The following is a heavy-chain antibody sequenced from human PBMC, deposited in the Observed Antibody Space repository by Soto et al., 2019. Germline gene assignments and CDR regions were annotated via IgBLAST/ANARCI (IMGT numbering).Heavy chain of an antibody. J-gene: IGHJ6*04. CDR3: ARDVGV. CDR2: IYSGGST. CDR1: GFPVGINY. V-gene: IGHV3-66*01. Sequence: EVQLVESGGGLVRLGGPLRLSCAASGFPVGINYTSWVRRVQGKGLEWVSVIYSGGSTYYADSVKGRFTISRDNSKNTLYLQMNSLRAEDTAVYYCARDVGVWGRGTTVTVSS.